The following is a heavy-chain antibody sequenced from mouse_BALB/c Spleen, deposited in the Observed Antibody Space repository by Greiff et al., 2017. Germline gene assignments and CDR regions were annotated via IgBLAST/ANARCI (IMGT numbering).Heavy chain of an antibody. CDR1: GFTFSSFG. CDR2: ISSGSSTI. V-gene: IGHV5-17*02. D-gene: IGHD1-1*01. Sequence: DVQLVESGGGLVQPGGSRKLSCAASGFTFSSFGMHWVRQAPEKGLEWVAYISSGSSTIYYADTVKGRFTISRDNPKNTLFLQMTSLRSEDTAMYYCARSDYYEDYAMDYWGQGTSVTVSS. J-gene: IGHJ4*01. CDR3: ARSDYYEDYAMDY.